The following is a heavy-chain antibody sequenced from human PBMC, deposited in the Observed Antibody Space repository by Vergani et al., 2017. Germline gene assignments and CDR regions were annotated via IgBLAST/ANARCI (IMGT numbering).Heavy chain of an antibody. V-gene: IGHV4-59*01. CDR1: GGSISSYY. D-gene: IGHD5-18*01. CDR3: ARDVSSYGGFDY. J-gene: IGHJ4*02. Sequence: QVQLQESGPGLVKPSQTLYLTCTVSGGSISSYYWSWIRQPPGKGLEWIGYIYYSGSTNYNPSLKSRVTISVATSKNQFSLKLSSVTAADTAVYYCARDVSSYGGFDYWGQGTLVTVSS. CDR2: IYYSGST.